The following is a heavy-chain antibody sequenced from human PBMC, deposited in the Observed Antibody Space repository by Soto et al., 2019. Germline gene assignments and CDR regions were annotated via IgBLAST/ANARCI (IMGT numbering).Heavy chain of an antibody. CDR2: IIPIFGTA. V-gene: IGHV1-69*13. Sequence: SVKVSCKASGGTFSSYAISWVRQAPGHGLEWMGGIIPIFGTANYAQKFQGRVTITADESTSTAYMELSSLRSEDTAVYYCARRDYDSSGYYYFDLWGQGTLVTVSS. D-gene: IGHD3-22*01. CDR1: GGTFSSYA. CDR3: ARRDYDSSGYYYFDL. J-gene: IGHJ4*02.